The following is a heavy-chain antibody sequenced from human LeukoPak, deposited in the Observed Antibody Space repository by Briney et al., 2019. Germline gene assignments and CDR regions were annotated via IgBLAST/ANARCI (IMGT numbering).Heavy chain of an antibody. Sequence: PGGSLRLSCAASGFTFSSYWMSWVPQAPGKGRGWVSSISSSSSYIYYADSVKGRFTISRDNAKNSLYLQMNSLRAEDTAVYYCARLSGGAYCSGGSCYGAYYYGMDVWGQGTTVTVSS. CDR2: ISSSSSYI. J-gene: IGHJ6*02. D-gene: IGHD2-15*01. CDR3: ARLSGGAYCSGGSCYGAYYYGMDV. V-gene: IGHV3-21*01. CDR1: GFTFSSYW.